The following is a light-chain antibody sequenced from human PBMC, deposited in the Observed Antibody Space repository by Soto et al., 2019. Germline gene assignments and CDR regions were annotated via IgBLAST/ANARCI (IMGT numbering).Light chain of an antibody. V-gene: IGLV1-51*01. J-gene: IGLJ1*01. CDR3: GAWDDRLTVYV. Sequence: QSVLTQPPSVSAAPGQEVTISCSGSSSNVGHNSVSWYQHLPGTAPKLLIYDNNKRPSGIPARFSGSKSGTSATLGITGLQTGDEADDYCGAWDDRLTVYVFGSGTKVTVL. CDR1: SSNVGHNS. CDR2: DNN.